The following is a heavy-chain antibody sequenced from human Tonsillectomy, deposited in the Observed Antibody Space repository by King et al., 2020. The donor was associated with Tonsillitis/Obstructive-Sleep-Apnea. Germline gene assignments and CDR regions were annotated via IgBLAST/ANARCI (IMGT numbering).Heavy chain of an antibody. CDR3: SSLVVVTTTRSTDDF. Sequence: VQLVESGAEVKKPGESLRISCKASGYSFTNYWISWVRQMPGKGLEWMGRIDFSDSYIYYSPSFQGHVTFSTDKSTNTAYLQWTRLKASDSALYFCSSLVVVTTTRSTDDFWGQGTLVTVSS. CDR2: IDFSDSYI. V-gene: IGHV5-10-1*01. J-gene: IGHJ4*02. D-gene: IGHD2-21*02. CDR1: GYSFTNYW.